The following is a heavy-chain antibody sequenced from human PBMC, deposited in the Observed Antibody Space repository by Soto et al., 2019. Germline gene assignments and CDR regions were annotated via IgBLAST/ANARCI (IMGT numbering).Heavy chain of an antibody. Sequence: PGGSLRLSCAASGFSFSTYALSWVRQAPGKGLDWVSVLSGSGGSTDYAGSVKGRFTISRDNSKNALYLQMNSLRAEDTALYYCAKVGGSGWFDAFDIWGQGTMVTVSS. CDR3: AKVGGSGWFDAFDI. CDR2: LSGSGGST. CDR1: GFSFSTYA. V-gene: IGHV3-23*01. D-gene: IGHD6-19*01. J-gene: IGHJ3*02.